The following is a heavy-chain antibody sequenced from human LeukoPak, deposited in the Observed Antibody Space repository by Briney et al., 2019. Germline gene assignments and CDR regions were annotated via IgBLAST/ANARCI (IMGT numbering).Heavy chain of an antibody. J-gene: IGHJ4*02. D-gene: IGHD2-21*02. V-gene: IGHV3-30-3*01. Sequence: GALRLSFAASGFPFSSYAMHWVRQAPGKGLEWVAVISYDGSNKYYADSVKGRFTISRDNSKNTLYLQMNSLRAEDTAVYYCATRLFDYWGQGTLVTVSS. CDR3: ATRLFDY. CDR2: ISYDGSNK. CDR1: GFPFSSYA.